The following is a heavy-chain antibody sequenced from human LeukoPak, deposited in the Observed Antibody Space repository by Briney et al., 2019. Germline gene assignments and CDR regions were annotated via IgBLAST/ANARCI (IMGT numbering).Heavy chain of an antibody. J-gene: IGHJ4*02. D-gene: IGHD3-10*01. CDR2: IGGGGYAT. Sequence: PGGSLRLSCVASGLTFGNYGMNWVRQAPAKGLEWVSSIGGGGYATYYADSVRGRFTISRDNSKNSMYLQMSSLRAKDTAIYYCAEVESSYCRIWGQGTLVTVSS. CDR3: AEVESSYCRI. V-gene: IGHV3-23*01. CDR1: GLTFGNYG.